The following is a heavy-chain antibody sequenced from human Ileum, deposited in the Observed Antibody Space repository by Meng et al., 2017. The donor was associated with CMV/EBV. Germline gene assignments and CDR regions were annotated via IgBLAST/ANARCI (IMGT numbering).Heavy chain of an antibody. D-gene: IGHD2/OR15-2a*01. CDR2: INHSGGS. CDR3: ATGTSQALELLHS. J-gene: IGHJ4*02. V-gene: IGHV4-34*02. CDR1: GGSFSGYH. Sequence: VQLQEWGAGQVKPAETLSLTCGVYGGSFSGYHWSWIRQPPEKGLEWIGEINHSGGSNYTPSLKSRVTISLDTSKTQFSLKLNSVTAADTAVYYCATGTSQALELLHSWGQGILVTVSS.